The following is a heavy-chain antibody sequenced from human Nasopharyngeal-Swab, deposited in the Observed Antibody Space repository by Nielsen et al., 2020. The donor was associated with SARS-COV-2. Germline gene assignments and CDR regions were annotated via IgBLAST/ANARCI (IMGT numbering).Heavy chain of an antibody. CDR2: ISSSSSYI. J-gene: IGHJ6*02. Sequence: GESLKISCAASGFTFSSYSMNWVRQAPGKGLEWVSSISSSSSYIYYADSVKGRFTISRDNAKNSLYLQMSSLRAEDTAVYYCARDREVSITIFGVVNDPYYYYGMDVWGQGTTVTVSS. CDR1: GFTFSSYS. CDR3: ARDREVSITIFGVVNDPYYYYGMDV. D-gene: IGHD3-3*01. V-gene: IGHV3-21*01.